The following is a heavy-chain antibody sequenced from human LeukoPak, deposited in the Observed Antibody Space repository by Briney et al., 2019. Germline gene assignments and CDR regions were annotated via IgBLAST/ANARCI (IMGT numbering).Heavy chain of an antibody. J-gene: IGHJ3*02. CDR1: RFTFSDYY. CDR2: ISDSGNTI. CDR3: ARGKVAVAATDDAFEI. D-gene: IGHD6-19*01. V-gene: IGHV3-11*04. Sequence: PGGSLRLSCAASRFTFSDYYMSWIRQAPGKGLEGVSYISDSGNTIYYADSVKGRFTISRDNARNSLLLQMNSLRAEDTAVYYCARGKVAVAATDDAFEIWGQGTIVTVSS.